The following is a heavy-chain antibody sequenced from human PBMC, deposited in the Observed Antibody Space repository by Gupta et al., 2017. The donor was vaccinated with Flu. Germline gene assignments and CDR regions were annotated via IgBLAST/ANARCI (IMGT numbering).Heavy chain of an antibody. CDR1: GFTFSSYW. Sequence: EVQLVESGGGLVQPGGSLRLSCAASGFTFSSYWMHWVRQAPGKGLVWVSRINSDGSSTSYADSVKGRFTISRDNAKNTLYLQMNSLRAEDTAVYYCARRTDGSNPAIDYWGQGTLVNVS. CDR2: INSDGSST. CDR3: ARRTDGSNPAIDY. V-gene: IGHV3-74*01. D-gene: IGHD5-24*01. J-gene: IGHJ4*02.